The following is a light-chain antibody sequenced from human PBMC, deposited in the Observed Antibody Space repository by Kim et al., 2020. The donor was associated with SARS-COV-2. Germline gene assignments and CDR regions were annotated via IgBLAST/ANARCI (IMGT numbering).Light chain of an antibody. V-gene: IGLV6-57*03. CDR3: QSYNRDNVI. CDR2: EDD. CDR1: GGSIDDNY. J-gene: IGLJ2*01. Sequence: GKPVTIPCTRCGGSIDDNYVQWYQQRPGGVPTTVIYEDDQRPSGVSDRFSGSIDNSSNSASLTISGLRTEDEADYYCQSYNRDNVIFGGGTQLTVL.